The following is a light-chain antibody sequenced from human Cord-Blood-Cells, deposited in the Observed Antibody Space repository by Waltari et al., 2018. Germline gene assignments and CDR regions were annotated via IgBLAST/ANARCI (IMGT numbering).Light chain of an antibody. Sequence: QSALTQPASVSGSPGQSITISCTGTSSDVGGYNYVSWYQQHPGKAPKLMIYDVSNRPSGVSNRFSGSKSGNTASLTISGLQVEDEADYYCSSYTSSSTWVLGGGTKLTVL. CDR2: DVS. J-gene: IGLJ3*02. V-gene: IGLV2-14*01. CDR3: SSYTSSSTWV. CDR1: SSDVGGYNY.